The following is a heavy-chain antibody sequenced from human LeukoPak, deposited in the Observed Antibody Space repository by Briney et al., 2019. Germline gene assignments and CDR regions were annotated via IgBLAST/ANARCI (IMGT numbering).Heavy chain of an antibody. CDR1: GFTFSSYA. J-gene: IGHJ6*02. CDR2: ISYDGSNK. D-gene: IGHD2-2*02. CDR3: ARDRTADIVVVPAAIKDHYYYGMDV. Sequence: TGGSLRLSCAASGFTFSSYAMHWVRQAPGKGLEWVAVISYDGSNKYYADSVKGRFTISRDNSKNTLYLQMNSLRAEDTAVYYCARDRTADIVVVPAAIKDHYYYGMDVWGQGTTVTVSS. V-gene: IGHV3-30-3*01.